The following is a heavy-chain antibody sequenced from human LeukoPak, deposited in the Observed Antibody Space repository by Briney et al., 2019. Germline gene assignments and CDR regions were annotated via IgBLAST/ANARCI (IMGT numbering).Heavy chain of an antibody. CDR3: ISRGDY. V-gene: IGHV1-2*02. J-gene: IGHJ4*02. Sequence: VRQAPGQGLEWMGWINPTSGGTNYAQKFQGRVTMTRDTSISTAYMELSRLRSDDTAVYYCISRGDYWGQGTLVTVSS. D-gene: IGHD3-10*01. CDR2: INPTSGGT.